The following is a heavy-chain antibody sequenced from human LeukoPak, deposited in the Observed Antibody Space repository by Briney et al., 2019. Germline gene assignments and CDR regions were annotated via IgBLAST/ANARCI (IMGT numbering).Heavy chain of an antibody. CDR3: ARVNHYGSGDFDF. V-gene: IGHV3-13*05. D-gene: IGHD3-10*01. CDR1: GFTFSRYD. Sequence: PGGSLRLSCAASGFTFSRYDMHCVRQTTGKGLEWVSGIGTAGDPYYPGSVKGRFTISRENAMNSLFLQMNSLTAGDTAVYYCARVNHYGSGDFDFWGQGTLVTVSS. CDR2: IGTAGDP. J-gene: IGHJ4*02.